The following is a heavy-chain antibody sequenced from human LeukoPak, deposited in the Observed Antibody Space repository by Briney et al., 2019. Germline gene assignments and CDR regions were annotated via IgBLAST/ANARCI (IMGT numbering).Heavy chain of an antibody. CDR3: ATVFIAPVGFDY. Sequence: GASVKVSCKVSGYTLTELSMHWVRQAPGKGLEWMGGFDPEDGETIYAQKFQGRVTMTEDTSTDTAYMELSSLRSEDTAVYYCATVFIAPVGFDYWGQGTLVTVSS. V-gene: IGHV1-24*01. CDR2: FDPEDGET. D-gene: IGHD6-13*01. CDR1: GYTLTELS. J-gene: IGHJ4*02.